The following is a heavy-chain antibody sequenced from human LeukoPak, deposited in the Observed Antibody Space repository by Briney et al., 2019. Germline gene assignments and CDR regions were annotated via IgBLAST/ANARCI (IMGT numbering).Heavy chain of an antibody. CDR1: GFTFSSYA. V-gene: IGHV3-23*01. CDR2: ISGSGGST. D-gene: IGHD3-22*01. CDR3: AKDHYYDSSGYPLDI. Sequence: QSGGSLRLSCAASGFTFSSYAMSWVRQAPGKGLEWDSAISGSGGSTYYADSVKGRFTISRDNSKNTLYLQMNSLRAEDTAVYYCAKDHYYDSSGYPLDIWGQGTMVTVSS. J-gene: IGHJ3*02.